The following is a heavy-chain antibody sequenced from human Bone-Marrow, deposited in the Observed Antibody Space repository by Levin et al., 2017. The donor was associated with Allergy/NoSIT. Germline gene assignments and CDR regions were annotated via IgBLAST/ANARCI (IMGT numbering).Heavy chain of an antibody. V-gene: IGHV4-34*01. Sequence: SETLSLTCDVYGGSFSGHSWNWIRQSPAKGLEWIGKVSHGGVTDYNPSFKSRATLSVDTSNNQFSLRLTSVTAADTAVYYCARLPNWQYYYFDYWGPGTEVTVSS. D-gene: IGHD7-27*01. CDR2: VSHGGVT. CDR3: ARLPNWQYYYFDY. J-gene: IGHJ4*02. CDR1: GGSFSGHS.